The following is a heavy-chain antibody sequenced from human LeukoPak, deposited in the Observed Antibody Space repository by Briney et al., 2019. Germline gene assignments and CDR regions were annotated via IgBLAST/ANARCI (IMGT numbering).Heavy chain of an antibody. J-gene: IGHJ4*02. Sequence: PGGSLRLSCAASGFTFSSYSMNWVRQSPGKGLEWVSSISSGSGYMYYADSVKGRFSISRDNAKNSRYLEMSSLRAEDTAVYYCARDQSVVGLSDFDYWGQGTLVTVSS. D-gene: IGHD2-15*01. V-gene: IGHV3-21*01. CDR2: ISSGSGYM. CDR3: ARDQSVVGLSDFDY. CDR1: GFTFSSYS.